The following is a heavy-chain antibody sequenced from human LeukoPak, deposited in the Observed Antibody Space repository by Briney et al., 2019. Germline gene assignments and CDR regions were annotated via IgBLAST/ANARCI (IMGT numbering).Heavy chain of an antibody. Sequence: SETLSLTCTVSGGSISSYYWSWIRQPPGKGLEWIGEINHSGSTNYNPSLKSRVTISVDTSKNQFSLKLSSVTAADTAVYYCARWAVVVPAAIKGYYYGMDVWGQGTTVTVSS. CDR3: ARWAVVVPAAIKGYYYGMDV. V-gene: IGHV4-34*01. CDR2: INHSGST. CDR1: GGSISSYY. J-gene: IGHJ6*02. D-gene: IGHD2-2*02.